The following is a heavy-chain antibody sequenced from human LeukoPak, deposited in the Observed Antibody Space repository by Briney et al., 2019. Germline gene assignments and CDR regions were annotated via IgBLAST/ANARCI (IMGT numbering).Heavy chain of an antibody. V-gene: IGHV3-7*01. Sequence: PGGSLRLSCEASGFTFTKFWMSWVRQLPGKGLEWVANINQDGTEKYYVDSVKGRFTISRDNAKNSLDLQMNSLRVEDTGIYYCVKVAKYYYGSETYYFFEHWGQGTPVTASS. CDR3: VKVAKYYYGSETYYFFEH. CDR2: INQDGTEK. J-gene: IGHJ4*02. D-gene: IGHD3-10*01. CDR1: GFTFTKFW.